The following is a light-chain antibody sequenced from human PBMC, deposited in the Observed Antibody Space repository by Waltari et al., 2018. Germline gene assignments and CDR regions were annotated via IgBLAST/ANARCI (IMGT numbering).Light chain of an antibody. V-gene: IGLV1-51*02. J-gene: IGLJ3*02. CDR2: ENK. Sequence: QSVLTQPPSVSAAPGQKVTISCSGSSSNIGNNYVSWYQQLPGTAPKLLIYENKGRPSGIPDRFSGSKSGTSATLGITGLQTGDEADYYCGTWDGSLSAGVFGGGTKLTVL. CDR3: GTWDGSLSAGV. CDR1: SSNIGNNY.